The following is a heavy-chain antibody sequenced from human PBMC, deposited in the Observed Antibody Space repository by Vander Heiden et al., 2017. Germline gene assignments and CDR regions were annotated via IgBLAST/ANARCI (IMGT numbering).Heavy chain of an antibody. J-gene: IGHJ6*02. D-gene: IGHD3-10*01. CDR2: ILWDNSRI. Sequence: EVQLVESGGGLVQPGRSLRLSCDGSGFTFNEHAMHWVRQVPGKGLECVSGILWDNSRIGYADSVKGRFTISRDNGKNSLYLQMNSLRPEDTALYYCGKDMTPGGLDVWGHGTTVTVSS. CDR3: GKDMTPGGLDV. V-gene: IGHV3-9*01. CDR1: GFTFNEHA.